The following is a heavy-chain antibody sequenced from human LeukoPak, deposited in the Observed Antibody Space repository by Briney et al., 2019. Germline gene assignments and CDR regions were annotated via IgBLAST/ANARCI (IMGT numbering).Heavy chain of an antibody. J-gene: IGHJ4*02. CDR3: ARVAYDSSGYYGFD. D-gene: IGHD3-22*01. CDR1: GGSISGYY. V-gene: IGHV4-34*01. CDR2: INHSGST. Sequence: SETLSLTCVVSGGSISGYYWSWIRQPPGKGLEWIGEINHSGSTNYNPSLKSRVTISVDTSKNQFSLKLSSVTAADTAVYYCARVAYDSSGYYGFDWGQGTLVTVSS.